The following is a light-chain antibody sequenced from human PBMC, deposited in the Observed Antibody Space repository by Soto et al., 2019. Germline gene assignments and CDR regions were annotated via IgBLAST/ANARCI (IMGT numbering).Light chain of an antibody. V-gene: IGLV2-11*01. J-gene: IGLJ2*01. CDR1: SSDVGGYNY. CDR2: DVS. CDR3: CSYAGSVVV. Sequence: QSALTQPRSVSGSPGQSVTISCTGTSSDVGGYNYVSWYQQYPGKAPKVIIYDVSKRPSGVPDRFSGSKSGNTASLTISGLQAEDEADYYCCSYAGSVVVFGGGTKVTVL.